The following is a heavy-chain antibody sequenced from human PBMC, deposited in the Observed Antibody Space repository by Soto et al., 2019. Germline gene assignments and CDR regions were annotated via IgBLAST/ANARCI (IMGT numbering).Heavy chain of an antibody. CDR3: AKDLSYSSSWYVLES. CDR2: ISGSGGAT. J-gene: IGHJ4*02. Sequence: PGWSLRLSCSASGFTFNTYAMSWVRQAPGKGLDWVSAISGSGGATFYADSVRGRSSISRDQSRNTLYLQMDNLRVEDTAIYWCAKDLSYSSSWYVLESWGQGTLVTVSS. D-gene: IGHD6-13*01. CDR1: GFTFNTYA. V-gene: IGHV3-23*01.